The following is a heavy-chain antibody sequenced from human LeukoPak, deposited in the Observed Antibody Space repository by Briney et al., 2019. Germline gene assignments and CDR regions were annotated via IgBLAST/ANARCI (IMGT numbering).Heavy chain of an antibody. Sequence: SVKVSCKASGGTFSSYAISWVRQAPGQGLEWMGGIIPIFGTANYAQKFQGRVTITADKSTSTAYMELSSLRSEDTAVYYCARGARFGVRTYYYYYMDVWGKGTTVTVSS. J-gene: IGHJ6*03. D-gene: IGHD3-10*01. CDR2: IIPIFGTA. V-gene: IGHV1-69*06. CDR1: GGTFSSYA. CDR3: ARGARFGVRTYYYYYMDV.